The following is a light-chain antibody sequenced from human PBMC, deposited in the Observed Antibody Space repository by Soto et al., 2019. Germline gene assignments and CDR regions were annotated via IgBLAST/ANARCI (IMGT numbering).Light chain of an antibody. V-gene: IGKV1-5*01. J-gene: IGKJ2*01. CDR2: DAS. CDR3: QQSFTIPKT. Sequence: IQLTLAPSTLSSSTGDRAIITCRASQSISHWLAWYQQKPGKARKLLIFDASTLESGVPSRFSGSGSGTDFTLTISSLQLEDLATYYCQQSFTIPKTVGQGTKVDIK. CDR1: QSISHW.